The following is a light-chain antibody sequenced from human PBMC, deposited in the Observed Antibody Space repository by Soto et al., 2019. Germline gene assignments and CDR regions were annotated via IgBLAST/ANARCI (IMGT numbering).Light chain of an antibody. Sequence: TVLTQSPVTLSLSPGQRATLSCRARQSVGGNVAWYQQKPGQAPKLLISGASSRATGIPDRFSGSGSGADFTLSISRLEPEDFALYYCQHYAAAPITFVQGTRFDI. CDR3: QHYAAAPIT. J-gene: IGKJ5*01. CDR1: QSVGGN. CDR2: GAS. V-gene: IGKV3-20*01.